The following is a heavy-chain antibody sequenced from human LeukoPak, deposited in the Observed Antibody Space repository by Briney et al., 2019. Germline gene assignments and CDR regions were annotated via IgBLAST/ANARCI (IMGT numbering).Heavy chain of an antibody. J-gene: IGHJ6*03. CDR2: ISSSSSYI. D-gene: IGHD1-26*01. CDR3: VRAYSGSYGLGYYYMDV. V-gene: IGHV3-21*01. Sequence: GGSLRLSCVASGFSFNSFSTYTMNWVRQAPGKGLEWVSSISSSSSYIYYADSVKGRFTISRDNAKKSLYLQMNSLRAEDTAVYYCVRAYSGSYGLGYYYMDVWGKGTTVTVSS. CDR1: GFSFNSFSTYT.